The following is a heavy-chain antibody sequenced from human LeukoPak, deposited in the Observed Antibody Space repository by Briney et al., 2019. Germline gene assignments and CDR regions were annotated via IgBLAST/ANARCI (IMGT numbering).Heavy chain of an antibody. Sequence: ASVKVSCKLSGYTLAELSIHWVRQVPGKGLEWMGGFDPEDGDTFFAQKFQGRVTMTEDTSTDTAYMGLSSLRYEDTAVYYCATQDVDPTMGTGGYSDAFDVWGQGTLVTVSS. J-gene: IGHJ3*01. CDR3: ATQDVDPTMGTGGYSDAFDV. CDR1: GYTLAELS. D-gene: IGHD5-18*01. CDR2: FDPEDGDT. V-gene: IGHV1-24*01.